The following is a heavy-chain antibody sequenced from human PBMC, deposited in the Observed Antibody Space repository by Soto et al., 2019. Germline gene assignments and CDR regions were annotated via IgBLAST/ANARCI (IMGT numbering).Heavy chain of an antibody. V-gene: IGHV3-53*04. J-gene: IGHJ6*02. CDR3: ARRYDILPGPMHYYGMDV. CDR2: IYSGGST. Sequence: EVQLVESGGGLVQPGGSLRLSCAASGFTVSSNYMSWVRQAPGKGLEWVSVIYSGGSTYYADSVKGRFTISRHNSKNTLYLQMNSLRAEDTAVYYCARRYDILPGPMHYYGMDVWGQGTTVTVSS. D-gene: IGHD3-9*01. CDR1: GFTVSSNY.